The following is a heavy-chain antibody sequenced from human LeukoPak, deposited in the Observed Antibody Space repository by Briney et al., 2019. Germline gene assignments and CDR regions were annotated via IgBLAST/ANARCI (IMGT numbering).Heavy chain of an antibody. J-gene: IGHJ6*03. D-gene: IGHD2-15*01. CDR3: ARQTCRGATCYRVDQYYYMDV. CDR1: GGSISSSSYY. CDR2: IYYSGST. Sequence: SETLSLTCTVSGGSISSSSYYWGWIRQPPGKGLEWIGSIYYSGSTYYNPSLKSRVTISIDTSKSQFSLKLASVTAADTGVYYCARQTCRGATCYRVDQYYYMDVWAKGTTVTVSS. V-gene: IGHV4-39*01.